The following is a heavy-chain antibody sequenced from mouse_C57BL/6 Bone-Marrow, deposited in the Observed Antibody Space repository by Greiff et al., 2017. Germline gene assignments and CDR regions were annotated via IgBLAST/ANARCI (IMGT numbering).Heavy chain of an antibody. V-gene: IGHV1-81*01. CDR2: IYPRSGNT. CDR3: ALTTVVLYYFDY. Sequence: QVQLQQSGAELARPGASVNLSCKASGYTFTSYGISWVKQRTGQGLEWIGEIYPRSGNTYYNEKFKGKATLTADKSSSTAYMELRSLTSEDSAVYFCALTTVVLYYFDYWGQGTTLTVSS. CDR1: GYTFTSYG. D-gene: IGHD1-1*01. J-gene: IGHJ2*01.